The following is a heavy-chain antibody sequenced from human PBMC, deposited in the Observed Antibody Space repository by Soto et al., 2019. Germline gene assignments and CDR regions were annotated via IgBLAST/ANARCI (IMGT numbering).Heavy chain of an antibody. V-gene: IGHV3-30-3*01. D-gene: IGHD3-3*01. J-gene: IGHJ6*02. Sequence: GGSLRLSCAASGFTFSSYAMHWVRQAPGKGLEWVAVISYDGSNKYYADSVKGRFTISRDNSKNTLYLQMNSLRAEDTAVYYCARGSTYDFWSGYIYYGMDVWGQGTTVTVSS. CDR3: ARGSTYDFWSGYIYYGMDV. CDR2: ISYDGSNK. CDR1: GFTFSSYA.